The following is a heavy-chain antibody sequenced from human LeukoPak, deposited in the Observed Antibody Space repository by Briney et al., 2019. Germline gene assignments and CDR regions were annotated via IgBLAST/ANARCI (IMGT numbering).Heavy chain of an antibody. D-gene: IGHD5-18*01. CDR3: ARAGGYGLIDY. V-gene: IGHV1-46*01. Sequence: ASVKVSCKASGYTFTNYYIHWVRQAPGQGLECMGIINPSGGSTSYAQKFQGRVTMTRDMSTSTVYMELSSLRSEDTAVYYCARAGGYGLIDYWGQGTMVTVSS. J-gene: IGHJ4*02. CDR2: INPSGGST. CDR1: GYTFTNYY.